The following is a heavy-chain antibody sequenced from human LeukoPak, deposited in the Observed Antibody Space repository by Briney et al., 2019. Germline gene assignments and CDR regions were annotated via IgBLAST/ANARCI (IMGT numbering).Heavy chain of an antibody. CDR2: LSADGSHK. V-gene: IGHV3-30*09. Sequence: GGSPRLSCAASGFTFSSYAMHWVRQAPGKGLEWVAVLSADGSHKQFADSVKDRFAISRDNSRKTLYLQMNGLRAEDTAVYYCAKGGVSDRGSWYGDYFDYWGQGTLVTVSS. D-gene: IGHD6-13*01. J-gene: IGHJ4*02. CDR1: GFTFSSYA. CDR3: AKGGVSDRGSWYGDYFDY.